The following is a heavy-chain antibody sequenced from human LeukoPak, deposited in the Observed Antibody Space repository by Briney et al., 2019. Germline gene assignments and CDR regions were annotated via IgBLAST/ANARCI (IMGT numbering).Heavy chain of an antibody. CDR2: ISSSGITI. Sequence: GGSLRLSCAASGFTFSSYEMNWVRQAPGKGLEWVSYISSSGITIYYADSVKGRFTISRDNAKNSLYLQMNNLRAEDTAVYYCANIRGTAGTYSYSGMDVWGQGTTVTVSS. CDR1: GFTFSSYE. CDR3: ANIRGTAGTYSYSGMDV. V-gene: IGHV3-48*03. J-gene: IGHJ6*02. D-gene: IGHD3-10*01.